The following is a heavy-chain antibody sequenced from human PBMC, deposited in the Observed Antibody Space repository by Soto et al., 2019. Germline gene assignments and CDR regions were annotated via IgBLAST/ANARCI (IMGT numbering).Heavy chain of an antibody. CDR2: FDPEDGET. J-gene: IGHJ6*03. Sequence: ASVKVSCKVSGYTLTELSMHWVRQAPGKELEWMGGFDPEDGETIYAQKFQGRVTMTEDTSTDTAYMELSSLRSEDTAVYYCATLVRTTVTTRDVWYYYYYMDVWGKGTTVTVSS. CDR1: GYTLTELS. CDR3: ATLVRTTVTTRDVWYYYYYMDV. V-gene: IGHV1-24*01. D-gene: IGHD4-17*01.